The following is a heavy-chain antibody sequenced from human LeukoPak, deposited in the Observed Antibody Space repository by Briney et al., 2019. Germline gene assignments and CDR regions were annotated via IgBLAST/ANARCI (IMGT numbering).Heavy chain of an antibody. CDR2: IYTSGST. V-gene: IGHV4-61*02. CDR1: GYSISSGYY. J-gene: IGHJ4*02. Sequence: SSETLSLTCTVSGYSISSGYYWSWIRQPAGKGLEWIGRIYTSGSTNYNPSLKSRVTISVDTSKNQFSLKLSSVTAADTAVYYCARDGDGVTAEGYWGQGTLVTVSS. D-gene: IGHD2-21*02. CDR3: ARDGDGVTAEGY.